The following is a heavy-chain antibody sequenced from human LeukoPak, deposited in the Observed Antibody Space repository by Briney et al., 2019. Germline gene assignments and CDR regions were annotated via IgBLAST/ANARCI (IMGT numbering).Heavy chain of an antibody. Sequence: SETLSLTCTVSGDSISSYYWSWIRQPPGKGLEWIVYIYYSGSTNYNPSLKSRVTISVDTSKNQFSLKLSSVTAADTAVYYCARNVVPYGSGSSAIGYWGQGTLITVSS. CDR3: ARNVVPYGSGSSAIGY. CDR2: IYYSGST. D-gene: IGHD3-10*01. CDR1: GDSISSYY. J-gene: IGHJ4*02. V-gene: IGHV4-59*01.